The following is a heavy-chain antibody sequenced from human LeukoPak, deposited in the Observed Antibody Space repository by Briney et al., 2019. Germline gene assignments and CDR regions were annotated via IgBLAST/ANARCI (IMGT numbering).Heavy chain of an antibody. J-gene: IGHJ3*02. Sequence: PSETLSLTCTVSGGSISSYYWNWIRQPPGKGLEWIGEIYHSGSTNYNPSLKSRVTISVDKSKNQFSLKLSSVTAADTAVYYCARDPLGPGDHGRGAFDIWGQGTMVTVSS. V-gene: IGHV4-59*12. CDR2: IYHSGST. CDR3: ARDPLGPGDHGRGAFDI. CDR1: GGSISSYY. D-gene: IGHD4-17*01.